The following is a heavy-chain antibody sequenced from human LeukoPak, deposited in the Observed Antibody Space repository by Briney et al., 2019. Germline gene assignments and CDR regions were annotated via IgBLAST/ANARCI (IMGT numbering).Heavy chain of an antibody. Sequence: GGSLRLSCAASGFAFSSYWMTWVRQAPGKGLEWVADIKGDGSETSYVDPVKGRFTISRDNAENSLYLQMNSLRAEDTALYYCAVWYVDYWGQGTLVTVSS. V-gene: IGHV3-7*01. CDR2: IKGDGSET. CDR1: GFAFSSYW. J-gene: IGHJ4*02. CDR3: AVWYVDY.